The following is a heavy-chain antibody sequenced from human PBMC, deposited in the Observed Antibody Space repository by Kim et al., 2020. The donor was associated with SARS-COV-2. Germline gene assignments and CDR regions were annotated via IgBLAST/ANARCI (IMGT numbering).Heavy chain of an antibody. J-gene: IGHJ4*02. CDR3: ASVGPLGY. CDR2: GSI. V-gene: IGHV3-9*01. Sequence: GSIGYADSVKGRFTISRDNAKNSLYLQMNSLRAEDTALYYCASVGPLGYWGQGTLVTVSS. D-gene: IGHD1-26*01.